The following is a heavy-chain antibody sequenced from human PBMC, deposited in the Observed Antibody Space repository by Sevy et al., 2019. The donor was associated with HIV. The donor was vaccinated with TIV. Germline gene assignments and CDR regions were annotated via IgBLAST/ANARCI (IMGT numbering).Heavy chain of an antibody. CDR1: GFTFTSYA. D-gene: IGHD3-22*01. CDR2: VSGSGGST. J-gene: IGHJ4*02. V-gene: IGHV3-23*01. Sequence: GGSLRLSCAVSGFTFTSYAMNWVRQAPGKGLEWVSGVSGSGGSTYYADSVKGRFSISRDNSRNTLYLKINTLRAEDTAVYYCVKDVAYDNTDLDYWGQGTLVTVSS. CDR3: VKDVAYDNTDLDY.